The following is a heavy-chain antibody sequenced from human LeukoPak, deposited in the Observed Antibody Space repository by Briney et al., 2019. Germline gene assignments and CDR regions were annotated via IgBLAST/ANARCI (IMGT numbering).Heavy chain of an antibody. CDR1: GGSMSIGAHY. CDR3: AGGMANFEY. J-gene: IGHJ4*02. V-gene: IGHV4-31*03. D-gene: IGHD2-8*01. Sequence: SETLSLTCNVSGGSMSIGAHYWSWIRQLPGKGLEWIGYIYFRGDTYYNPSLRSRVAITIDESKNQFSLRLASVTEADRAVYYCAGGMANFEYWGQGIPVTVSS. CDR2: IYFRGDT.